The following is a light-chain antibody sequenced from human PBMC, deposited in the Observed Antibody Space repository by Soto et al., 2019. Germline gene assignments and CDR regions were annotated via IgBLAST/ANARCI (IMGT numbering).Light chain of an antibody. CDR3: QHYSSYSWT. Sequence: DIQMTQSPSTLSASVGDSVTITCRASQSFSTWLAWYQQKPGKAPKLLISEASTLASGVPSRFGGSGSGTEFTLTISGLQPDDFASYYCQHYSSYSWTFGQGTKVEIK. CDR1: QSFSTW. V-gene: IGKV1-5*03. J-gene: IGKJ1*01. CDR2: EAS.